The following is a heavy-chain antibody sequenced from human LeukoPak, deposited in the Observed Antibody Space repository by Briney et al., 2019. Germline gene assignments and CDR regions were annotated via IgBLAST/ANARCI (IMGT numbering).Heavy chain of an antibody. CDR2: IYTSGST. J-gene: IGHJ4*02. CDR3: AREGYDYGDYYFDY. CDR1: GGSISSYY. D-gene: IGHD4-17*01. Sequence: SETLSLTCTVSGGSISSYYWSWIRQPAGKGLEWIGRIYTSGSTNYNPSLKSRVTMSVDTSKNQFSLKLSSVTAADTAVYDCAREGYDYGDYYFDYWGQGTLVTVSS. V-gene: IGHV4-4*07.